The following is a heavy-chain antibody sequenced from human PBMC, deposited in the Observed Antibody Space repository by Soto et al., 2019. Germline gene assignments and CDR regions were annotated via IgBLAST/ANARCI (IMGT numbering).Heavy chain of an antibody. Sequence: GGSLRLSCAASGFTVSSNYMSWVRQAPGKGLEWVSAISGSGGSTYYADSVKGRFTISRDNSKNTLYLQMNSLRAEDTAVYYCAKVSGYYDFWSGLNWFDPWGQGTLVTVSS. J-gene: IGHJ5*02. CDR3: AKVSGYYDFWSGLNWFDP. D-gene: IGHD3-3*01. CDR2: ISGSGGST. V-gene: IGHV3-23*01. CDR1: GFTVSSNY.